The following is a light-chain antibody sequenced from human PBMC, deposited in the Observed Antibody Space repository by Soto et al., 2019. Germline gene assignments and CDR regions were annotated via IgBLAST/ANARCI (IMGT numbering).Light chain of an antibody. V-gene: IGLV2-14*01. CDR2: DVS. CDR3: SSYTSSSTA. CDR1: SSDVGGYNY. Sequence: QSALTQPASVSGSPGQSITISCTGTSSDVGGYNYVSWYQQHPGKAPKLMIYDVSNRPSGVSNRFSGSKSGNTASLTISGLQAEDEADYYCSSYTSSSTAFGXGTKVTVL. J-gene: IGLJ1*01.